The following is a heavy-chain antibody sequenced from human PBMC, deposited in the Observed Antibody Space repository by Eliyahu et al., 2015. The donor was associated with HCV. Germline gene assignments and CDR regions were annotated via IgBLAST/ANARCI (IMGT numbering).Heavy chain of an antibody. J-gene: IGHJ4*02. V-gene: IGHV3-7*01. CDR2: IKQDGSEK. Sequence: EVQLVESGGGLVQPGGSLRLSCAASGFXFSSYWMSWVRQAPGKGLEWVANIKQDGSEKYYVDSVKGRFTISRDNAKNSLYLQMNSLRAEDTAVYYCARGITYYYDSSGYYDYWGQGTLVTVSS. CDR3: ARGITYYYDSSGYYDY. CDR1: GFXFSSYW. D-gene: IGHD3-22*01.